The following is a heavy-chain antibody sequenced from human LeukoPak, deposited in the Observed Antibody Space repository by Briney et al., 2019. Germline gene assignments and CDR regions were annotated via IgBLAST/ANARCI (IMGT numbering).Heavy chain of an antibody. D-gene: IGHD3-16*01. CDR1: GYTFTGYY. Sequence: ASAKVSCKASGYTFTGYYMHWVRQAPGQGLEWMGWINPNSGGTNYAQKFQGRVTMTRDTSISTAYMELSRLRSDDTAVYYCAGGKGTGYYYYGMDVWGQGTTVTVSS. CDR2: INPNSGGT. J-gene: IGHJ6*02. CDR3: AGGKGTGYYYYGMDV. V-gene: IGHV1-2*02.